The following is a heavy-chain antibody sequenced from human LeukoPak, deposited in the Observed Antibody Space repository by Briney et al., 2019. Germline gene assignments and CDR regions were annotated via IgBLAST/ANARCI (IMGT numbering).Heavy chain of an antibody. CDR3: ARDRRGWTTENFDC. V-gene: IGHV1-8*01. D-gene: IGHD3/OR15-3a*01. Sequence: ASVKVSCKASGYTFTSYDINWVRQATGQGLEWMGWMNPNSGNTGYAQKFQGRVTMTRDMSTSTVYMELSSLRSEDTAVYYCARDRRGWTTENFDCWGQGTLVAVSS. CDR1: GYTFTSYD. CDR2: MNPNSGNT. J-gene: IGHJ4*02.